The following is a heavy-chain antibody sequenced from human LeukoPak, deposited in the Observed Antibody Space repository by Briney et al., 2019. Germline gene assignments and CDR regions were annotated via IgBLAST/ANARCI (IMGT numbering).Heavy chain of an antibody. J-gene: IGHJ4*02. V-gene: IGHV1-24*01. D-gene: IGHD3-22*01. CDR1: GYTLTELS. CDR3: ATLADYYDSSGYYNWYFDY. CDR2: FDPEDCET. Sequence: ASVKVSCKVSGYTLTELSMHWVRQAPGKGLEWMGGFDPEDCETIYAQKFQGRVTMTEDTSTDTAYMELSSLRSEDTAVYYCATLADYYDSSGYYNWYFDYWGQGTLVTVPS.